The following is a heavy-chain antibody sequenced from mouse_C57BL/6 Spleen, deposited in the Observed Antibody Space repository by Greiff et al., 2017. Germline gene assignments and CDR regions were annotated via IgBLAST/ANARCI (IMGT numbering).Heavy chain of an antibody. V-gene: IGHV1-42*01. CDR2: INTSTGGT. D-gene: IGHD2-3*01. J-gene: IGHJ2*01. CDR1: GYSFTGYY. CDR3: ARIVYDGYSDY. Sequence: VQLKESGPELVKPGASVKISCKASGYSFTGYYMNWVKQSPEKSLEWIGAINTSTGGTTYNQKFKAKATLTVDKSSSTSYMQLKSLTSEDSAVYYCARIVYDGYSDYWGQGTTLTVSS.